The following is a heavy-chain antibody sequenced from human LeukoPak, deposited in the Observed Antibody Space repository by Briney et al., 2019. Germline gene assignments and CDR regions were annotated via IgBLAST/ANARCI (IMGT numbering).Heavy chain of an antibody. V-gene: IGHV3-23*01. D-gene: IGHD3-10*01. Sequence: PGGSLRLSCAASGFTFKDCAMSWVRQAPGTGLEWVSSMTGSSGSTYYADSVKGRFTISRDNSKNILFLQMNSLRADDTAIYYCARSSTNMVLYYFDFWGQGTLVPVSS. CDR3: ARSSTNMVLYYFDF. CDR2: MTGSSGST. J-gene: IGHJ4*02. CDR1: GFTFKDCA.